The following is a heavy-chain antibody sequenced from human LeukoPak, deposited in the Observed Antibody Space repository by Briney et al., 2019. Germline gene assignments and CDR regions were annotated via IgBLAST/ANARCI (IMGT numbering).Heavy chain of an antibody. CDR2: ISAYNGVT. CDR1: GYTFTNYG. J-gene: IGHJ4*02. CDR3: ARARGRNYYDSSGHCSDY. V-gene: IGHV1-18*01. D-gene: IGHD3-22*01. Sequence: ASVKVSCKASGYTFTNYGISWVRQAPGQGLEWMGWISAYNGVTNYAQNLQGRVTMTTDTSTSTAYMELRSLRSDDTAVYYCARARGRNYYDSSGHCSDYWGQGTLVTVSS.